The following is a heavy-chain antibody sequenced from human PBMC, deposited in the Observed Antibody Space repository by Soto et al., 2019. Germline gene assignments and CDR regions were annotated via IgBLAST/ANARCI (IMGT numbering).Heavy chain of an antibody. CDR2: FSLYCDGT. D-gene: IGHD5-12*01. J-gene: IGHJ4*02. CDR3: ARAPLGRWLQLDY. CDR1: GYTFSNYG. V-gene: IGHV1-18*01. Sequence: ASVKVSCKTSGYTFSNYGITWVRQAPGQPLEWLGWFSLYCDGTNYAQNFQGRVSMTTDIFTTTAYMELRSLRFDDTAVYYCARAPLGRWLQLDYWGQGTLVTVSS.